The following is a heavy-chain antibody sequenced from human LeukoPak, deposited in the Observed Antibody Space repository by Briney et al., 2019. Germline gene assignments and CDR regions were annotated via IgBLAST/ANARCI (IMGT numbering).Heavy chain of an antibody. D-gene: IGHD6-25*01. J-gene: IGHJ3*02. V-gene: IGHV3-48*03. Sequence: GGSMRLSCAASGFTLSSYEMNWVRQAPGKGLEWVSYISSGGTTIYYADSVKGRFTISRDNAENSLYLQMNSLRAEDTAVYYCARDPLSGGHGALDIWGQGTLVTVSS. CDR1: GFTLSSYE. CDR3: ARDPLSGGHGALDI. CDR2: ISSGGTTI.